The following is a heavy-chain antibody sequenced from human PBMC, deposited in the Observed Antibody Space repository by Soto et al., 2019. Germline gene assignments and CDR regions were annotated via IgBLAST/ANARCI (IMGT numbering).Heavy chain of an antibody. J-gene: IGHJ5*02. CDR3: ARMPIAVAGAYNWFDP. Sequence: SGPTLVNPTETLTLTCTVSGFSLSNARMGVSWIRQPPGKALEWLAQIFSNDEKSYSTSLKSRLTISKDTSKSQVVLTMTNMDPVDTATYYCARMPIAVAGAYNWFDPWGQGTLVTVSS. CDR2: IFSNDEK. V-gene: IGHV2-26*01. D-gene: IGHD6-19*01. CDR1: GFSLSNARMG.